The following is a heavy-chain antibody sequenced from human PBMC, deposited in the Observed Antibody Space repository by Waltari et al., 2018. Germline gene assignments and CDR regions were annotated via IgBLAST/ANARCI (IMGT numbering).Heavy chain of an antibody. CDR2: IYYSGST. V-gene: IGHV4-59*11. J-gene: IGHJ5*02. Sequence: QVQLQASGPGLVKPSETLSLTCTVPGGSLSSHYWSWIRQPPGKGLEWIGYIYYSGSTNYNPSLKSRVTISVDTSKNQFSLKLSSVTAADTAVYHCARTRIAARLHNWFDPWGQGTLVTVSS. CDR1: GGSLSSHY. CDR3: ARTRIAARLHNWFDP. D-gene: IGHD6-6*01.